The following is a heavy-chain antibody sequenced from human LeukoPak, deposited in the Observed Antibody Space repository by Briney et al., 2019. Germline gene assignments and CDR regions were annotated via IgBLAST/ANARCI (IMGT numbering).Heavy chain of an antibody. Sequence: PSETLSLTCAVYGGSFSGYYWSWIRQPPGKGLEWIGEINHSGSTNYNPSLKSRVTISVDTSKNQFSLKLSSVTAADTAVYHCARHIVGYSSSWYSYNWFDPWGQGTLVTVSS. D-gene: IGHD6-13*01. CDR1: GGSFSGYY. V-gene: IGHV4-34*01. CDR2: INHSGST. J-gene: IGHJ5*02. CDR3: ARHIVGYSSSWYSYNWFDP.